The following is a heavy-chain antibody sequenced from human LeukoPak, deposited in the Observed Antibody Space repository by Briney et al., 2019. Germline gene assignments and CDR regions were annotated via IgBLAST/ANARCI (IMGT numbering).Heavy chain of an antibody. CDR2: ISSSGSTI. V-gene: IGHV3-48*03. CDR3: ATYDSSTGNLDY. Sequence: PGGSLRLSCAASGFTFSSYEMNWVRQAPGKGLEWVSYISSSGSTIYYADSVKGRFTISRDNAKNSLYLQMNSLRAEDTAVYYCATYDSSTGNLDYWGQGTLVTVSS. J-gene: IGHJ4*02. D-gene: IGHD3-10*01. CDR1: GFTFSSYE.